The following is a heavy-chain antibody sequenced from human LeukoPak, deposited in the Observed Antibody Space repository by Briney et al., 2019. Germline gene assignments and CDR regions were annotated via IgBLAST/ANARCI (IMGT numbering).Heavy chain of an antibody. CDR2: ISDNGGTT. CDR3: AKKASGWYPGWFDP. J-gene: IGHJ5*02. Sequence: PGGSLRLSCTASGFTFSSSAMRWVRQAPGKGLEWLSTISDNGGTTYYADSVKSRFTISRDNSKNTLYLQMNSLRAEDTAVYYCAKKASGWYPGWFDPWGQGTLVTVSS. V-gene: IGHV3-23*01. CDR1: GFTFSSSA. D-gene: IGHD6-19*01.